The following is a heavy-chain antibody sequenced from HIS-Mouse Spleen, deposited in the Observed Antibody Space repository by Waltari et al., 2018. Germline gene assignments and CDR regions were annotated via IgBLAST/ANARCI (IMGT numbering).Heavy chain of an antibody. V-gene: IGHV4-39*07. CDR1: GGSISSSSYY. D-gene: IGHD2-2*01. J-gene: IGHJ5*02. CDR3: ARDRGIVVVPAAMYNWFDP. CDR2: IYYSGST. Sequence: QLQLQESGPGLVKPSETLSLTCTVSGGSISSSSYYWGWIRQPPGKGLEWIGSIYYSGSTYYNPALKSRVTISVDTSKNQFSLKLSSVTAADTAVYYCARDRGIVVVPAAMYNWFDPWGQGTLVTVSS.